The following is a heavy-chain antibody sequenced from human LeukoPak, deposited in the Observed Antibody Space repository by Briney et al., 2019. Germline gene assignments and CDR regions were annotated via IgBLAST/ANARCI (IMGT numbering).Heavy chain of an antibody. J-gene: IGHJ6*02. D-gene: IGHD3-10*01. Sequence: GGSLRLSCAASGFTFSSYEMNWVRQAPGKGLEWVSYISSSGSTIYYADSVKGRFTISRDNAKNSLYLQMNSLRAEDTAVYYCARDRPMGRGVPDYYYYGMDVWGQGTTVTVSS. CDR3: ARDRPMGRGVPDYYYYGMDV. CDR2: ISSSGSTI. V-gene: IGHV3-48*03. CDR1: GFTFSSYE.